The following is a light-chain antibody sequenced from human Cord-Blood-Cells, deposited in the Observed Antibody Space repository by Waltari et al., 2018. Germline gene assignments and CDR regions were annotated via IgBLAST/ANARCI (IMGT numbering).Light chain of an antibody. CDR3: CSYAGSSTWV. CDR2: EGS. Sequence: QSALTQPASVSGSPGQSITISCTGTSSDVGSYNLVSWYQQHPGKAPKLMIYEGSTRPSGVSNRFSGSKSGNTASLTISGRQAEDEADYYCCSYAGSSTWVFGGGTKLTFL. V-gene: IGLV2-23*01. J-gene: IGLJ3*02. CDR1: SSDVGSYNL.